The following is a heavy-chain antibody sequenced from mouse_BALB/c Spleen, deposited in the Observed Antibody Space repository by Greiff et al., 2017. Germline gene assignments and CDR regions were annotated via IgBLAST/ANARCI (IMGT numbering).Heavy chain of an antibody. CDR2: IRLKSNNYAT. D-gene: IGHD6-1*01. J-gene: IGHJ3*01. V-gene: IGHV6-6*02. CDR3: TIPLRRGFAY. CDR1: GFTFSNYW. Sequence: EVHLVESGGGLVQPGGSMKLSCVASGFTFSNYWMNWVRQSPEKGLEWVAEIRLKSNNYATHYAESVKGRFTISRDDSKSSVYLQMNNLRAEDTGIYYCTIPLRRGFAYWGQGTLVTVSA.